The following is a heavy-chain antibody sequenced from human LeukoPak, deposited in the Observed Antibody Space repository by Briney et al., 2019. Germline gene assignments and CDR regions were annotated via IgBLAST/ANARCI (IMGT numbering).Heavy chain of an antibody. V-gene: IGHV3-49*04. CDR2: IRSKAYGGTT. D-gene: IGHD3-22*01. Sequence: SGGSLRLSCTASGFTFGDYAMSWVRQAPGKGLEWVGFIRSKAYGGTTEYAASVKGRFTISRDDSKSIAYLQMNSLKTEDTAVYYCTRSKAYYYDSSGYSGYWGQGTLVTVSS. CDR1: GFTFGDYA. CDR3: TRSKAYYYDSSGYSGY. J-gene: IGHJ4*02.